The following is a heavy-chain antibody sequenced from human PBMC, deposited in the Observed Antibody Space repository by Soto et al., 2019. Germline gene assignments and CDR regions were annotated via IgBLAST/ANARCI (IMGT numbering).Heavy chain of an antibody. Sequence: ASVKVSCKASGYTSADFGISCVRQAPGQGLEWMGWVSGNNGASNPAPKVQGRITMTLDTSTGVSYMALRSLRSDDTAIYYCVRDQKYFRVNGNWFDSWGQGTLVTVSS. CDR3: VRDQKYFRVNGNWFDS. CDR2: VSGNNGAS. CDR1: GYTSADFG. V-gene: IGHV1-18*04. J-gene: IGHJ5*01. D-gene: IGHD2-2*01.